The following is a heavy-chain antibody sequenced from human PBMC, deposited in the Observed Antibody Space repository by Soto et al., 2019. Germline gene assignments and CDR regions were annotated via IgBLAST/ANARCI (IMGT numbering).Heavy chain of an antibody. J-gene: IGHJ5*02. Sequence: SETLSLTCTVSGGSISSGDYYWSWIRQPPGKGLEWIGYIYYSGSTYYNPSLKSRVTISVDPSKNQFSLKLSSVTAADTAVYLCARDTEEAAGYNWFDPWGQGTLVTVSS. CDR1: GGSISSGDYY. D-gene: IGHD6-13*01. CDR2: IYYSGST. V-gene: IGHV4-30-4*01. CDR3: ARDTEEAAGYNWFDP.